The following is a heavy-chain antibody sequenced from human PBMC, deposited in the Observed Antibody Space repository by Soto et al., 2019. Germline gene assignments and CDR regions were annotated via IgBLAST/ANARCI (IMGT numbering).Heavy chain of an antibody. CDR3: ARGTPLDY. V-gene: IGHV4-31*03. J-gene: IGHJ4*02. Sequence: QVQLQESGPGLVKPSQTLSLSCSVSGGSISSGGDYWTWTRQHPGKGREWIGDLYSTGSTYYNPSLNSRVTMSGDTSKNQFSLRLDSVTAADTAVYYCARGTPLDYWGQVTLVTVSS. CDR2: LYSTGST. D-gene: IGHD1-1*01. CDR1: GGSISSGGDY.